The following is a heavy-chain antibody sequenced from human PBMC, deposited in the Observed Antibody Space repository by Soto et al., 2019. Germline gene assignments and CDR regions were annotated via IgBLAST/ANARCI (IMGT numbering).Heavy chain of an antibody. Sequence: QVPLVQSGAEVKKPGASVKVSCKASGYTFTSYGISWVRQAPGQGLEWMGWISASNGNTNYAQRLQGRVTMTTDTPTSTAYMELRSLRSDDTAVYYCASVGPRYSRSSRHYYYYMDVWGKGTKVTVSS. D-gene: IGHD6-6*01. J-gene: IGHJ6*03. CDR1: GYTFTSYG. CDR3: ASVGPRYSRSSRHYYYYMDV. CDR2: ISASNGNT. V-gene: IGHV1-18*01.